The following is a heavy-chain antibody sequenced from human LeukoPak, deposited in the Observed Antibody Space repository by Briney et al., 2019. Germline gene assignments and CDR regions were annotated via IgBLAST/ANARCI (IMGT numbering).Heavy chain of an antibody. Sequence: PGGSLRLPCAASGFTFSSYAMSWVRQAPGKGLEWVSAISGSGGSTYYADSVKGRFTISRDNSKNTLYLQMNSLRAEDTAVYYCAKTVSSSLVFWFDPWGQGTLVTVSS. J-gene: IGHJ5*02. D-gene: IGHD6-6*01. CDR1: GFTFSSYA. V-gene: IGHV3-23*01. CDR2: ISGSGGST. CDR3: AKTVSSSLVFWFDP.